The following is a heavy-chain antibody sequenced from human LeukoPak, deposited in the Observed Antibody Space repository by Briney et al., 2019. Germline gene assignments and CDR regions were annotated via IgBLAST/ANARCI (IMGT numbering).Heavy chain of an antibody. D-gene: IGHD6-13*01. J-gene: IGHJ4*02. V-gene: IGHV1-8*01. CDR1: GYTFTSYD. CDR3: ARGRHVTAAEYFDY. CDR2: MNPNSGNT. Sequence: ASVKVSCKASGYTFTSYDINWVRQATGQGLEWMGWMNPNSGNTGYAQKFQGRVTMARNTSISTAYMELSSLRSEDTAVYYCARGRHVTAAEYFDYWGQGTLVTVSS.